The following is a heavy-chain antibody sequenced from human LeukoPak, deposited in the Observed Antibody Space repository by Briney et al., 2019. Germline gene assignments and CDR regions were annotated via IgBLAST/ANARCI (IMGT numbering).Heavy chain of an antibody. V-gene: IGHV1-2*02. CDR3: ARGSPSSSGWYRDY. J-gene: IGHJ4*02. D-gene: IGHD6-19*01. CDR1: GYTFTGYY. Sequence: GASVKVSCKASGYTFTGYYMHWVRQAPGQGLEWMGWINPNSGGTNYAQKFQGRVTMTRDTSISTAYMELSRLRSDDTAVYYCARGSPSSSGWYRDYWGQGTLVTVSS. CDR2: INPNSGGT.